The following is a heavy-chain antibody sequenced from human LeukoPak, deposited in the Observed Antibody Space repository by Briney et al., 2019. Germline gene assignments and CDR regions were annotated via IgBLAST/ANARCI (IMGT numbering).Heavy chain of an antibody. J-gene: IGHJ6*02. CDR3: ARDYMGHDYGDPNVDTRNYYYYGMDV. CDR2: IYTSGST. V-gene: IGHV4-4*07. D-gene: IGHD4-17*01. CDR1: GGSISSYY. Sequence: PSETPSLTCTVSGGSISSYYWSWIRQPAGKGLEWIGRIYTSGSTNYNPSLKSRVTMSVDTSKNQFSLKLSSVTAADTAVYYCARDYMGHDYGDPNVDTRNYYYYGMDVWGQGTTVTVSS.